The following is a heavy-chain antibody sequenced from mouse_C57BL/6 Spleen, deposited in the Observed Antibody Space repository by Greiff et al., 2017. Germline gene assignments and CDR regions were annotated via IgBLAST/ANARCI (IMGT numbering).Heavy chain of an antibody. CDR2: IDPSDSET. J-gene: IGHJ4*01. Sequence: VKLVESGAELVRPGSSVKLSCKASGYTFTSYWMHWVKQRPIQGLEWIGNIDPSDSETHYNQKFKDKATLTVDKSSSTAYMQLSSLTSEDSAVYYCARGDTTVVPYYAMDYWGQGTSVTVSS. CDR3: ARGDTTVVPYYAMDY. D-gene: IGHD1-1*01. V-gene: IGHV1-52*01. CDR1: GYTFTSYW.